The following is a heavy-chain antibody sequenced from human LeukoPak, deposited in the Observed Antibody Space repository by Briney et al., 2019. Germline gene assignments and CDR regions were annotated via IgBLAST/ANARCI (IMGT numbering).Heavy chain of an antibody. CDR2: INHSGST. Sequence: PSETLSLTCAVYGGSFSGYYWSWIRQPPGKGLEWIGEINHSGSTNYNPSLKSRVTISVDTSKNQFSLKLSSVTAADTAVYYCARGLPIIISPAHDAFDIWGQGTMVTVSS. J-gene: IGHJ3*02. CDR3: ARGLPIIISPAHDAFDI. V-gene: IGHV4-34*01. D-gene: IGHD2-2*01. CDR1: GGSFSGYY.